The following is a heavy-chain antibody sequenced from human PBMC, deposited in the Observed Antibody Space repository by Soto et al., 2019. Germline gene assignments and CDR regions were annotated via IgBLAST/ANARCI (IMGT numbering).Heavy chain of an antibody. Sequence: SETLSLTCTVSGDSITSSSHYWGWIRQPPGKGLECIANIYYDGNTYYNPSLKSRVAISLDTSKNQFSLRLNSVTAADTVVYYCARSSIGSRVFMYPFATWGQGTLDIVSS. CDR2: IYYDGNT. J-gene: IGHJ5*02. D-gene: IGHD2-21*01. CDR1: GDSITSSSHY. CDR3: ARSSIGSRVFMYPFAT. V-gene: IGHV4-39*01.